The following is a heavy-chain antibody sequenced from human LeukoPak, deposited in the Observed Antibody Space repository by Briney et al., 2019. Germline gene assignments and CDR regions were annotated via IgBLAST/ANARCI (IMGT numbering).Heavy chain of an antibody. Sequence: SETLSLTCTVSSGSISSYYWSWIRQPAGKGLEWIGRMYISETTNYNPSLKSRVTMSVDSSKNQFSLKLSSVTAADTAVYYCARDMVRGVKAYLSWFDPWGQGTLVTVSS. D-gene: IGHD3-10*01. V-gene: IGHV4-4*07. CDR2: MYISETT. J-gene: IGHJ5*02. CDR1: SGSISSYY. CDR3: ARDMVRGVKAYLSWFDP.